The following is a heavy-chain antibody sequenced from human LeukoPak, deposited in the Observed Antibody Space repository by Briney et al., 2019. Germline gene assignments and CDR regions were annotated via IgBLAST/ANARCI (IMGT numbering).Heavy chain of an antibody. D-gene: IGHD3-10*02. CDR3: AELGITMIGGV. CDR1: GFTFDNYA. CDR2: ISWNSGSI. V-gene: IGHV3-9*01. J-gene: IGHJ6*04. Sequence: GGSLRLSCAASGFTFDNYAMHWVRQAPGKGLEWVSGISWNSGSIGYADSVQGRFTISRDNAKNSLYLQMNSLRAEDTAVYYCAELGITMIGGVWGKGTTVTISS.